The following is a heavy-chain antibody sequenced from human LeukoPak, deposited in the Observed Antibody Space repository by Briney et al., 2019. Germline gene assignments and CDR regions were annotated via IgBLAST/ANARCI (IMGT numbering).Heavy chain of an antibody. Sequence: ASVEVSCKASGYTFTSYGISWVRQAPGQGLEWMGWISAYNGNTNYAQKLQGRVTMTTDTSTSTAYMELRSLRSDDTAVYYCARDVAIVVRGAFDYWGQGTLVTVSS. CDR3: ARDVAIVVRGAFDY. CDR1: GYTFTSYG. D-gene: IGHD3-10*01. J-gene: IGHJ4*02. V-gene: IGHV1-18*04. CDR2: ISAYNGNT.